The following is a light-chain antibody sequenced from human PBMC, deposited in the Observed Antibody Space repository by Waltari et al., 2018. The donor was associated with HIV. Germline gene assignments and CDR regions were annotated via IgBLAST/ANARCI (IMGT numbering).Light chain of an antibody. J-gene: IGLJ3*02. CDR1: SSDVGGYNF. V-gene: IGLV2-14*01. CDR3: SSYTSSSTLV. CDR2: EVS. Sequence: QSALTQPASVSGSPGQSITISCTGTSSDVGGYNFVSWYQQHPAKAPNLMIYEVSKRPSWVSNRFSVSKSGNTASLTISWLQAEDEADYYCSSYTSSSTLVFGAGTKLTVL.